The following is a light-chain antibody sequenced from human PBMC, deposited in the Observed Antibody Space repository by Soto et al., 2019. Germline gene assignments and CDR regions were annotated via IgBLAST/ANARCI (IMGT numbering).Light chain of an antibody. J-gene: IGKJ5*01. CDR2: AAS. CDR3: QQSYSTPQT. CDR1: QSISSY. Sequence: DIQMTQSPSSLSASVGDSVTITCRASQSISSYLNWYQQKPGKAPKLLIYAASSLQSGVPSRFSGSGSGTYFSLTISSLQPEDFATYYCQQSYSTPQTFGQGTRLEIK. V-gene: IGKV1-39*01.